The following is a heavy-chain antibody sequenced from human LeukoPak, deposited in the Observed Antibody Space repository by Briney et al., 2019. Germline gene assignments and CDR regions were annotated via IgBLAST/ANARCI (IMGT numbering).Heavy chain of an antibody. J-gene: IGHJ3*01. V-gene: IGHV3-7*01. CDR1: GFTFSNYW. Sequence: GGSLRLSCVASGFTFSNYWMSWVRQAPGKGLEWVANIKEDGREKHYVDSVRGRFTISRDIAKNSIYLQMNSLKVDDTAVYYCATTLWGGSTVWGQGTMVTVSS. CDR2: IKEDGREK. CDR3: ATTLWGGSTV. D-gene: IGHD2-21*01.